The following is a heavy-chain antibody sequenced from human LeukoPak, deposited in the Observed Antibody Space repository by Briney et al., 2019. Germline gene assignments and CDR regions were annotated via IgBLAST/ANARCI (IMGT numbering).Heavy chain of an antibody. CDR1: GGSISSGDYY. Sequence: SETLSLTCTVSGGSISSGDYYWSWLRQPPGNGLEWIGYIYYSGSAYYNPSLNSRVTISVDTFNNHYFLTLSSVTAADTGVYYCARSHKNWFEPWGQGALVTVSS. CDR2: IYYSGSA. V-gene: IGHV4-30-4*02. J-gene: IGHJ5*02. CDR3: ARSHKNWFEP.